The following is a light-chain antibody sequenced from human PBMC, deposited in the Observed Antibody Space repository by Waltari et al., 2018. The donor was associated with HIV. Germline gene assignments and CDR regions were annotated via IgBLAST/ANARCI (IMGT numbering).Light chain of an antibody. Sequence: SFELTQPPSVSVSPVQTAYITCSGYKFGSMYGSWYQQKLGQSPVLVIFHDVKRPSGIPERFSGSSSGSTATLIISETQPMDEADYYCQSWDSSAAVFGGGTKLTVL. V-gene: IGLV3-1*01. CDR2: HDV. CDR3: QSWDSSAAV. CDR1: KFGSMY. J-gene: IGLJ2*01.